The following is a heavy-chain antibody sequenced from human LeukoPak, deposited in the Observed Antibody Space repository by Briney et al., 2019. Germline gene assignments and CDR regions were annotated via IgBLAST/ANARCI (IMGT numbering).Heavy chain of an antibody. CDR2: IKEDGSEK. Sequence: GGSLRLSCAASGFTFSGSAMHWVRQAPGKGLEWVAFIKEDGSEKYYVDSVKGRFTISRDNAENSLYLQMNSLRAEDTAVYYCARDRGGRTGLDDWGQGTLVTVSS. V-gene: IGHV3-7*04. CDR3: ARDRGGRTGLDD. D-gene: IGHD2-15*01. J-gene: IGHJ4*02. CDR1: GFTFSGSA.